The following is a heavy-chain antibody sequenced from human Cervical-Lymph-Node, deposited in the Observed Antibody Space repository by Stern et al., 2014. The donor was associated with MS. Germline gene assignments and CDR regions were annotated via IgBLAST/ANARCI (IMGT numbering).Heavy chain of an antibody. V-gene: IGHV4-59*01. D-gene: IGHD6-25*01. J-gene: IGHJ4*02. CDR3: ARGAADGPDY. Sequence: VQLVESGPGLVKPSETLSLTCTVSGGSISSYCWSWIRQPPGKGLEWIGYIYYSGSTNYNPSLKSRVTISVDTSKNQFSLKLSSVTAADTAVYYCARGAADGPDYWGQGTLVTVSS. CDR1: GGSISSYC. CDR2: IYYSGST.